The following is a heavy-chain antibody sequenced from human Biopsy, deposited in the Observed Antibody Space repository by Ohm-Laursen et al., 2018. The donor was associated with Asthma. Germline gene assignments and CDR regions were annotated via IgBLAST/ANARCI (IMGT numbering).Heavy chain of an antibody. CDR3: LRDTLGYYFDI. D-gene: IGHD6-13*01. J-gene: IGHJ4*02. Sequence: SLRLSCTASGFTFSIYDIHWVRQAPGKGLEWVAVITFDGSTQHYGDSVKGRFTISRDNSKNMLFLQMNSLRAEDTAVYYCLRDTLGYYFDIWGRGTQVTVSS. CDR1: GFTFSIYD. CDR2: ITFDGSTQ. V-gene: IGHV3-30-3*01.